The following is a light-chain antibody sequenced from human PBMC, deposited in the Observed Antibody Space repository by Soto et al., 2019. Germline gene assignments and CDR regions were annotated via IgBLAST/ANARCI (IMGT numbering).Light chain of an antibody. Sequence: EIVMTQSPATLSVSPGERATLSCRASQSVSSNLAWYQQKPGQAPRLLIYGASTRATGIPARFSGSRSGTVFTLTISSLQSEDFAIYYCQHYNNWPPWTYGQGTKVEIK. CDR2: GAS. J-gene: IGKJ1*01. CDR1: QSVSSN. V-gene: IGKV3-15*01. CDR3: QHYNNWPPWT.